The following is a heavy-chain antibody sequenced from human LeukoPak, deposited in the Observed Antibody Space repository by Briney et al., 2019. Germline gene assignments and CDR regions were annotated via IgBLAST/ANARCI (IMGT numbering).Heavy chain of an antibody. CDR2: ISYDGSNK. V-gene: IGHV3-30*04. CDR3: ARDPARTYYYDSGYYFDY. J-gene: IGHJ4*02. Sequence: GGSLRLSCAASGFTFSNYAMLWVRQAPGKGLEWVAVISYDGSNKYYADSVKGRFTISRDNSKNTLYLQMNSLRAEDTAVYYCARDPARTYYYDSGYYFDYWGQGTLVTVS. CDR1: GFTFSNYA. D-gene: IGHD3-22*01.